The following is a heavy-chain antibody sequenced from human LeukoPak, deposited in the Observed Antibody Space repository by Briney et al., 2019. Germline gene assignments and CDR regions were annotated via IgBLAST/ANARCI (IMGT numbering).Heavy chain of an antibody. V-gene: IGHV4-34*01. CDR3: ARRRWRGTAIGY. CDR1: GGSFSGYY. D-gene: IGHD2-21*02. CDR2: INHSGST. J-gene: IGHJ4*02. Sequence: PSETLSLTCAVYGGSFSGYYWSWIRQPPGKGLEWIGEINHSGSTNYNPSLKSRVTISVDTSKNQFSLKLSSVTAADTAVYYWARRRWRGTAIGYWAKETLVTVS.